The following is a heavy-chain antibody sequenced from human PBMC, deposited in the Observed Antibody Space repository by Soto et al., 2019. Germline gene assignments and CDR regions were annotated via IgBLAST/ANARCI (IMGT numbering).Heavy chain of an antibody. CDR1: GGSISSYY. J-gene: IGHJ6*02. CDR2: IYYSGST. V-gene: IGHV4-59*01. D-gene: IGHD6-13*01. Sequence: TSETLSLTCTVSGGSISSYYWSWLRQPPGKGLEWIGYIYYSGSTNYNPSLKSRVTISVDTSKNQFSLKLSSVTAADTAVYYCARGSSSWLVGYGMDVWGQGTTVTVSS. CDR3: ARGSSSWLVGYGMDV.